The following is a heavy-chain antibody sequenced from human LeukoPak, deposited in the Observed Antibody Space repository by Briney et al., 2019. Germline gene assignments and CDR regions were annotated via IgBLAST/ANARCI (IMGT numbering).Heavy chain of an antibody. CDR3: AREVAAARRGYDY. J-gene: IGHJ4*02. D-gene: IGHD6-13*01. Sequence: ASVKVSCKASGYTFTGYYMHWVRQAPGQGLEWMGWVNPNNGGTNYARKFQGRVTMARDTSITTAYMELNRLTSDDTAVYYCAREVAAARRGYDYWGQGALVTVSS. CDR1: GYTFTGYY. V-gene: IGHV1-2*02. CDR2: VNPNNGGT.